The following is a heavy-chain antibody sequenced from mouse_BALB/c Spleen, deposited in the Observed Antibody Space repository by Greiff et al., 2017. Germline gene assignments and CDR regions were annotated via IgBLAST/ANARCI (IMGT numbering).Heavy chain of an antibody. Sequence: QVQLQQSGAELVRPGTSVTVSCKASGYAFTNYLIEWVKQRPGQGLEWIGVINPGSGGTNYNEKFKGKATLTADKSSRTAYMQLSSLTSDDSAVYFCARDYGSRFDYWGQGTTLTVSS. D-gene: IGHD1-1*01. J-gene: IGHJ2*01. V-gene: IGHV1-54*01. CDR3: ARDYGSRFDY. CDR1: GYAFTNYL. CDR2: INPGSGGT.